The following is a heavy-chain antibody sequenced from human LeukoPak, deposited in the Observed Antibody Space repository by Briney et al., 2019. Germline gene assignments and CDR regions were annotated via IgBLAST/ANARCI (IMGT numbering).Heavy chain of an antibody. CDR3: ARDSYFHSSGWYGGYFDY. CDR1: GGSISSSSYY. J-gene: IGHJ4*02. CDR2: IYYSGST. Sequence: SETLSLTCTVSGGSISSSSYYWGWIRQPPGKGLEWIGSIYYSGSTYYNPSLKSRVTISVDTSKNQFSLKLSSVTAADTAVYYCARDSYFHSSGWYGGYFDYWGQGTLVTVSS. V-gene: IGHV4-39*02. D-gene: IGHD6-19*01.